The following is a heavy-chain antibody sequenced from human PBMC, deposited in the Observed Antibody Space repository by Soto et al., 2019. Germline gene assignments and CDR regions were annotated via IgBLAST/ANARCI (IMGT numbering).Heavy chain of an antibody. CDR2: IIPIFGTA. Sequence: GQGLEWMGGIIPIFGTANYAQKFQGRVTITADKSTSTAYMELSSLRSEDTAVYYCAKKSPSSIQGWAFAMDVWGQGTTVSVSS. J-gene: IGHJ6*02. D-gene: IGHD1-26*01. CDR3: AKKSPSSIQGWAFAMDV. V-gene: IGHV1-69*06.